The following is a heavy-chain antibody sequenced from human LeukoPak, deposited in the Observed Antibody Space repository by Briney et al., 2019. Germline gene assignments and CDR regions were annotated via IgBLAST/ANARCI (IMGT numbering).Heavy chain of an antibody. CDR2: MNPNSGNT. V-gene: IGHV1-8*01. Sequence: ASVKVSCKASGYTFTSYDINWVRQATGQGLEWMGWMNPNSGNTGYAQKFQGRVTMTRNTSISTAYMELSSLRSEDTAVYYCARDGTASAYYYYYGMDVWGQGTTVTVSS. CDR1: GYTFTSYD. J-gene: IGHJ6*02. CDR3: ARDGTASAYYYYYGMDV. D-gene: IGHD1-26*01.